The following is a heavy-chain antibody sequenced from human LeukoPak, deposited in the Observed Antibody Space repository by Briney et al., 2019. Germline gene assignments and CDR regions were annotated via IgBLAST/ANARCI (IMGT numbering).Heavy chain of an antibody. CDR3: ATDLTMVRKDFDY. D-gene: IGHD3-10*01. V-gene: IGHV1-69-2*01. Sequence: ASVKVSCKASGYTFTAYYMYWVQQAPGKGLEWMGLVDPEDGETIYAEKFQGRVTITADTSTDTAYMELSSLRSEDTAVYYCATDLTMVRKDFDYWGQGTLVTVSS. CDR1: GYTFTAYY. J-gene: IGHJ4*02. CDR2: VDPEDGET.